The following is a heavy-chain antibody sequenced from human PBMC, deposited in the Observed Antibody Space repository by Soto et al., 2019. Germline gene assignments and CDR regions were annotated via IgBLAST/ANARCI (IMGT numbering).Heavy chain of an antibody. CDR1: GLTVSGKKY. D-gene: IGHD1-1*01. CDR3: ATWHEREHAYDV. Sequence: ESGGGLMQPGESLRLSCAASGLTVSGKKYVAWVRQAPGKGLEWVSALYDADGSFYSDSVKGRFTTSSDSSKTTVYLQMNDLRPADTAVYYCATWHEREHAYDVWGQGTTVTVSS. CDR2: LYDADGS. V-gene: IGHV3-53*01. J-gene: IGHJ3*01.